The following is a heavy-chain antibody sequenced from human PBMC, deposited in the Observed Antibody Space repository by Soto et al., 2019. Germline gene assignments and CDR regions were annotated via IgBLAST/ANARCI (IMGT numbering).Heavy chain of an antibody. V-gene: IGHV3-30*18. J-gene: IGHJ6*02. CDR1: GFTFSSYG. CDR2: ISYDGSNK. CDR3: AKDTRGGGMDV. D-gene: IGHD3-16*01. Sequence: GGSLRLSCAASGFTFSSYGMHWVRQAPGKGLEWVAVISYDGSNKYYADSVKGRFTISRDNSKNTLYLQMNILRAEVTAVYYCAKDTRGGGMDVWGQGTTVTVSS.